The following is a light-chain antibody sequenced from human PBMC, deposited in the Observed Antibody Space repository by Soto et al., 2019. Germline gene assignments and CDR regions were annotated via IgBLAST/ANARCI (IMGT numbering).Light chain of an antibody. CDR2: DAS. CDR1: QSVSSY. V-gene: IGKV3-11*01. CDR3: QQRSNWPPYT. Sequence: PGDRATLSCRASQSVSSYLAWYQQKPGQAPRLLIYDASNRATGIPARFSGSGSGTDFTLTISSLEPEDFAVYYCQQRSNWPPYTFGQGTKLEIK. J-gene: IGKJ2*01.